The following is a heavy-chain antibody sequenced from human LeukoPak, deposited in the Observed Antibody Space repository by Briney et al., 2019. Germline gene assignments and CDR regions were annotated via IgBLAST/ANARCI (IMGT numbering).Heavy chain of an antibody. CDR1: GFDLWRYA. D-gene: IGHD4-23*01. CDR2: ISGGGDGT. J-gene: IGHJ4*02. Sequence: PGRSLRLSCAASGFDLWRYAMSWVRQVPGKGLEWVADISGGGDGTHYADSVQGRFTISRDNSKNSVLLQMGSLRAHDTAVYYCVRVNYGGNSGYHFDYWGQGTLVTVSS. CDR3: VRVNYGGNSGYHFDY. V-gene: IGHV3-23*01.